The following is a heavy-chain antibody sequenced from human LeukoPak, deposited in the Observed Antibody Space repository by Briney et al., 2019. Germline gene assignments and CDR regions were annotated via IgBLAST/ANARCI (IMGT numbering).Heavy chain of an antibody. J-gene: IGHJ4*02. V-gene: IGHV3-21*01. D-gene: IGHD3-3*01. CDR1: GFTFSTYS. Sequence: GGSLRLSCAASGFTFSTYSMNWVRQAPGKGLEWVSSISSSSSYIYYADSVKGRFTISRDNAKNSLYLQMNSPRAEDTAVYYCAREPFWSGYYSNLHFDYWGQGTLVTVSS. CDR2: ISSSSSYI. CDR3: AREPFWSGYYSNLHFDY.